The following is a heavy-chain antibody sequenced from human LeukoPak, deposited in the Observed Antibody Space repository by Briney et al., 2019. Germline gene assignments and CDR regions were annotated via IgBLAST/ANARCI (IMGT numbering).Heavy chain of an antibody. CDR1: GDTFHKYA. D-gene: IGHD3-22*01. J-gene: IGHJ3*01. V-gene: IGHV1-69*05. CDR3: ARHVPFPDDNSGGGLT. CDR2: IIPLFNTT. Sequence: GASVNVSCRTSGDTFHKYAVTWVRQAPGQGLVWMGVIIPLFNTTSYAQTFQGRFTTTTDESTTTAYMQLSGLRFDDTAVYYCARHVPFPDDNSGGGLTWGQGSMVTVSS.